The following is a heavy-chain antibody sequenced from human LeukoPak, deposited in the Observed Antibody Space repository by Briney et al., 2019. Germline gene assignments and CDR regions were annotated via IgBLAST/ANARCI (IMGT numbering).Heavy chain of an antibody. Sequence: SETLSLTCTVSGGSISSYYWSWIRQPPGKGLEWIGYIYYSGSTNYNPSLKSRVTISVDTSKNQFSLKLSSVTAADTAVYYCARDSGDRAAAGILAYYYYYYYMDVWGKGTTVTISS. CDR2: IYYSGST. CDR3: ARDSGDRAAAGILAYYYYYYYMDV. J-gene: IGHJ6*03. V-gene: IGHV4-59*01. D-gene: IGHD6-13*01. CDR1: GGSISSYY.